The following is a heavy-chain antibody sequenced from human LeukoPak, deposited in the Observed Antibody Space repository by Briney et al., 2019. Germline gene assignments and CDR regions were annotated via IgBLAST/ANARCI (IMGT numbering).Heavy chain of an antibody. J-gene: IGHJ4*02. Sequence: GASVKVSCKASGYTFTSYGISWVRQAPGQGLEWMGWISAYNGNTNYAQKLQGRVTMTTDTSTSTAYMELRSLRSDDTAVYYCARLGSAGGRLMTTVTTLDYWGQGTLVTVSS. CDR2: ISAYNGNT. D-gene: IGHD4-11*01. CDR1: GYTFTSYG. CDR3: ARLGSAGGRLMTTVTTLDY. V-gene: IGHV1-18*01.